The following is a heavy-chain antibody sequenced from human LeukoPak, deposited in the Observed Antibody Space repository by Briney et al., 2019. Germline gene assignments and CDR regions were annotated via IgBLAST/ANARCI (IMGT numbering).Heavy chain of an antibody. CDR1: GFTVSSNY. D-gene: IGHD6-6*01. Sequence: PGGSLRLSCAASGFTVSSNYMSWVRQAPGKGLEWVSAITSSGGGTYYADSVKGRFTISRDNSKSTLYLQMNSLGVDDTALYYCATRIEQQLVPGGQGTLVTVSS. CDR3: ATRIEQQLVP. J-gene: IGHJ4*02. V-gene: IGHV3-23*01. CDR2: ITSSGGGT.